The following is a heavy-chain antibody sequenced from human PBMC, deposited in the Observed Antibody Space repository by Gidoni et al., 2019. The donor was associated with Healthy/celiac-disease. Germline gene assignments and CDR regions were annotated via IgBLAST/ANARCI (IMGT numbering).Heavy chain of an antibody. Sequence: EVQLVESGGGLVQPGGSLRLSCAASGFTFSSYSMNWVRQAPGKGLEWVSYISSSSSTIYYADSVKGRFTISRDNAKNSLYLQMNSLRAEDTAVYYCARDYSLYIAVAGGFDYWGQGTLVTVSS. CDR3: ARDYSLYIAVAGGFDY. CDR1: GFTFSSYS. J-gene: IGHJ4*02. V-gene: IGHV3-48*04. D-gene: IGHD6-19*01. CDR2: ISSSSSTI.